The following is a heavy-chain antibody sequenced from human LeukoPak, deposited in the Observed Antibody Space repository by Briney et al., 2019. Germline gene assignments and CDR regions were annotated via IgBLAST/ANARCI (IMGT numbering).Heavy chain of an antibody. CDR1: GFTFSSYE. V-gene: IGHV3-48*03. J-gene: IGHJ4*02. Sequence: PGGSLRLSCAASGFTFSSYEMNWVRQAPGKGLEWISYIGTGGNTLYYADSVKGRFTISRDNAKNSLYLQMNSLRDDDTAVYYCARDTFRGIAPPDCWGQGTLVTVSS. CDR2: IGTGGNTL. D-gene: IGHD6-13*01. CDR3: ARDTFRGIAPPDC.